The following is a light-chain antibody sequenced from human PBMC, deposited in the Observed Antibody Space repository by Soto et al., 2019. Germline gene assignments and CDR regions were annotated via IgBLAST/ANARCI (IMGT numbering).Light chain of an antibody. CDR3: AAWDDSLNGVI. J-gene: IGLJ2*01. Sequence: QSVLTQPPSASGTPGQRVTISCSGSSSNIGSNTVNWYQQLPGTAPKLLIYSNNQRPSGVPDRFSGSKSGTSASLAISGLQSEDANDYYCAAWDDSLNGVIFGGGTKLTVL. V-gene: IGLV1-44*01. CDR2: SNN. CDR1: SSNIGSNT.